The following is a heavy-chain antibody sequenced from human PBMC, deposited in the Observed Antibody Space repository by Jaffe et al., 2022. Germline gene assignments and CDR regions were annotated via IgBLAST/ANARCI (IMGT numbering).Heavy chain of an antibody. CDR1: GFTFSSYG. CDR3: AKDLTHKSSYCSSTSCYGGVDY. J-gene: IGHJ4*02. V-gene: IGHV3-30*02. Sequence: QVQLVESGGGVVQPGGSLRLSCAASGFTFSSYGMHWVRQAPGKGLEWVAFIRYDGSNKYYADSVKGRFTISRDNSKNTLYLQMNSLRAEDTAVYYCAKDLTHKSSYCSSTSCYGGVDYWGQGTLVTVSS. D-gene: IGHD2-2*01. CDR2: IRYDGSNK.